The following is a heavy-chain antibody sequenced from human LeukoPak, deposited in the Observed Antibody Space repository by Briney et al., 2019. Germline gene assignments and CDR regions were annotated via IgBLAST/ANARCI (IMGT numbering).Heavy chain of an antibody. J-gene: IGHJ4*02. V-gene: IGHV3-30*04. CDR2: ISYDGSNK. CDR1: GFTFSSYA. Sequence: GGSLRLSCAASGFTFSSYAMHWVRQAPGKGLEWVAVISYDGSNKYYADSVKGRFTIFRDNSKNTLYLQMNSLRAEDTAVYYCARDGRGYGDPTEFDYWGQGTLVTVSS. CDR3: ARDGRGYGDPTEFDY. D-gene: IGHD4-17*01.